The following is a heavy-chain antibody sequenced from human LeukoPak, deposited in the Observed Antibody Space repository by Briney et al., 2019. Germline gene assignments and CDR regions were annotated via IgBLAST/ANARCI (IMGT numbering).Heavy chain of an antibody. CDR3: AKDIGGCIFAF. D-gene: IGHD2-8*01. Sequence: PGGSLRLSCAASGFTFDDYAMHWVRQAPGKGLEWVSGIIWNSGSIGYADSVKGRFTISRDNAKNSLYLQMNSLRAEDTALYYCAKDIGGCIFAFWGQGTMVTVSS. J-gene: IGHJ3*01. V-gene: IGHV3-9*01. CDR1: GFTFDDYA. CDR2: IIWNSGSI.